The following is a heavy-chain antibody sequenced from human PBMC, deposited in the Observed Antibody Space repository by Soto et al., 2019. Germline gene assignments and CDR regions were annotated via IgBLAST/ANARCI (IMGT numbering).Heavy chain of an antibody. D-gene: IGHD2-21*02. V-gene: IGHV4-39*01. CDR1: GGSISSSSYY. J-gene: IGHJ4*02. CDR3: ARHFLLTAHWGDCGGDCYSYNYFDY. CDR2: IYYSGST. Sequence: SETLSLTCTVSGGSISSSSYYWGWIRQPPGKGLEWIGSIYYSGSTYYNPSLKRRVTISVDTSKNQFSLKLSSVTAADTAVYYSARHFLLTAHWGDCGGDCYSYNYFDYWGQGTMVTVSS.